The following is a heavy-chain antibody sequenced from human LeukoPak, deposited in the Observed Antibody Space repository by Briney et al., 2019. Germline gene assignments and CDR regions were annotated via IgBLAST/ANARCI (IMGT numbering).Heavy chain of an antibody. Sequence: PGGSLRLSCAASGFRFNRFSMSWVRQTPGKGLEWVANIKQDGSQKEYADSVKGRFAISRDNANNFLDLQMNSLRAEDTAVYYCAKDADYDILTGYYRGGGYFDYWGQGTLVTVSS. CDR2: IKQDGSQK. J-gene: IGHJ4*02. CDR1: GFRFNRFS. CDR3: AKDADYDILTGYYRGGGYFDY. D-gene: IGHD3-9*01. V-gene: IGHV3-7*03.